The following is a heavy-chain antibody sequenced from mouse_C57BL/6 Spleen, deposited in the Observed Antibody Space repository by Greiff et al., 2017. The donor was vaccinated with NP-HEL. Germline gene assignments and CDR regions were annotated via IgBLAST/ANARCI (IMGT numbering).Heavy chain of an antibody. V-gene: IGHV14-3*01. J-gene: IGHJ2*01. Sequence: VQLQQSVAELVRPGASVKLSCTASGFNIKNTYMHWVKQRPEQGLEWIGRIDPANGNTKYVPKFQGKATITADTSSNTAYLQLSSLTSEDTAIYYCAPQTYYGSSFYYFDYWGQGTTLTVSS. CDR2: IDPANGNT. CDR3: APQTYYGSSFYYFDY. CDR1: GFNIKNTY. D-gene: IGHD1-1*01.